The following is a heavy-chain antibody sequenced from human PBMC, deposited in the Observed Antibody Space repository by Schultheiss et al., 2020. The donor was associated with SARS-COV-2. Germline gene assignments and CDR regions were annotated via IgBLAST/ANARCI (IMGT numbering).Heavy chain of an antibody. CDR3: TGGSSGSFDY. CDR1: GFTVSSNY. CDR2: IKSKTDGGTT. D-gene: IGHD6-13*01. J-gene: IGHJ4*02. Sequence: GGSLRLSCAASGFTVSSNYMSWVRQAPGKGLEWVGRIKSKTDGGTTDYAAPVKGRFTISRDDSKNTLYLQMNSLKTEDTAVYYCTGGSSGSFDYWGQGTLVTVSS. V-gene: IGHV3-15*01.